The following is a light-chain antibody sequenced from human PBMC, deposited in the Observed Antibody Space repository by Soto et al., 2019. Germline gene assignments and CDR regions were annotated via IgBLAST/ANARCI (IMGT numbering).Light chain of an antibody. CDR3: QQYNGLIT. CDR1: QSISGW. Sequence: DIQMTQSPSTLSAYVGDRVTITCRASQSISGWLAWSQQKPGNAPKLLNYDASSLEREVPSRFSGRGSGTAFTLTISSLQPSGFATYYCQQYNGLITFGQGTRLEI. CDR2: DAS. J-gene: IGKJ5*01. V-gene: IGKV1-5*01.